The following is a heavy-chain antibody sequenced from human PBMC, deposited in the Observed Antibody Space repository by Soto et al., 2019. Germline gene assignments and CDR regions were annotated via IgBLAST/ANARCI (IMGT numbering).Heavy chain of an antibody. J-gene: IGHJ4*02. CDR1: GDTFTSDY. D-gene: IGHD2-21*02. V-gene: IGHV1-2*02. CDR3: ASTDMTALPNFAH. CDR2: IIPNSGRT. Sequence: ASVKVSFKACGDTFTSDYWHWVRQAPGEDLEWRGWIIPNSGRTNSVQKFQGRVTMTRATSITTAYMEPSRLNSDDTAVYYCASTDMTALPNFAHWGQGTPVTVSS.